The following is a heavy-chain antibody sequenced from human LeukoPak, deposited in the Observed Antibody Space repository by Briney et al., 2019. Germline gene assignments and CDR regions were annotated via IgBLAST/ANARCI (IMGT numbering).Heavy chain of an antibody. V-gene: IGHV3-53*01. D-gene: IGHD5/OR15-5a*01. CDR2: IYSGGST. Sequence: GGSLRLSCAASGFTVSSNYMSWVRQAPGKGLEWASVIYSGGSTYYADSVKGRFTISRDNSKNTLYLQMNSPRAEDTAVYYCARDVSYYYGMDVWGQGTTVTVSS. CDR3: ARDVSYYYGMDV. CDR1: GFTVSSNY. J-gene: IGHJ6*02.